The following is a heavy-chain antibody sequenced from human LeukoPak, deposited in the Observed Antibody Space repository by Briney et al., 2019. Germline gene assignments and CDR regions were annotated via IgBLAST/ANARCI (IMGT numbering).Heavy chain of an antibody. CDR1: GGSFSGYY. V-gene: IGHV4-34*01. CDR2: INHSGST. Sequence: SETLSLTCAVYGGSFSGYYWSWIRQPPGKGLEWIGEINHSGSTNYNPSLKSRVTISVDTSKSQFSLKLSSVTAADTAVYYCARKVAYYYDSSGYYGRADNWFDPWGQGTLVTVSS. D-gene: IGHD3-22*01. CDR3: ARKVAYYYDSSGYYGRADNWFDP. J-gene: IGHJ5*02.